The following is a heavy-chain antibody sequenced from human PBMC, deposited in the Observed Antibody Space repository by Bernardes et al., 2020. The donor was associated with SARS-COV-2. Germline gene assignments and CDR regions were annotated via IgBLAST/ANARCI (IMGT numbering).Heavy chain of an antibody. CDR3: VGSSCGVDCYIGGLRSWDYGMDV. V-gene: IGHV4-39*01. CDR1: GGSISSSTYY. Sequence: SETLSLTCTVSGGSISSSTYYWGWIRQSPGKGLEWIGSFYGIGTTYYNPSLQSRVTKSVDTSKNQFSLRLSSVTAADTAVYYCVGSSCGVDCYIGGLRSWDYGMDVWGQGTTVTVSS. J-gene: IGHJ6*02. CDR2: FYGIGTT. D-gene: IGHD2-21*02.